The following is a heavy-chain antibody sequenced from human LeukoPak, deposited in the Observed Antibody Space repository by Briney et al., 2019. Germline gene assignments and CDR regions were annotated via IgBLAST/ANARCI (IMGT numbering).Heavy chain of an antibody. CDR1: GYTLTSYA. CDR3: ARARGSIAVAVYYFDY. CDR2: INAGNGNT. V-gene: IGHV1-3*01. Sequence: ASVKVSCKASGYTLTSYAMHWVRQAPGQRLEWMGWINAGNGNTKYSQKFQGRVTITRDTSASTAYMELSSLRSEDTAVYYCARARGSIAVAVYYFDYWGQGTLVTVSS. D-gene: IGHD6-19*01. J-gene: IGHJ4*02.